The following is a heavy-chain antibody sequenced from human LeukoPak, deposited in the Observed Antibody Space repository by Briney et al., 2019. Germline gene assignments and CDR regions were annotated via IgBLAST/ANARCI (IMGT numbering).Heavy chain of an antibody. J-gene: IGHJ6*02. V-gene: IGHV3-64D*09. Sequence: RGSLRLSCSASGFTISIHHMHWVRQAPGKGLEYVSTIFANGHVTSYAASVKGRFTTSRDDSKNTVYLQMSSLRPEDTAVYYCVKSPSDGLDVWGRGATVTVSS. CDR2: IFANGHVT. CDR1: GFTISIHH. CDR3: VKSPSDGLDV.